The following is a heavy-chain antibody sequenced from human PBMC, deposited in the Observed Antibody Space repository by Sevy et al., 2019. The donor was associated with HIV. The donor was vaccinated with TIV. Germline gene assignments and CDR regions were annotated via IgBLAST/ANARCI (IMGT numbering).Heavy chain of an antibody. J-gene: IGHJ6*03. CDR3: AKDVLATDYYYMDV. D-gene: IGHD3-3*02. Sequence: GGSLRLSCAASGFTFDDYAMHWVRQAPGKGLEWVSGISWNSGRIGYEDSVKGRFTISRDNAKNSLYLQMNSLRAEDMALYYCAKDVLATDYYYMDVWGKGTTVTVSS. V-gene: IGHV3-9*03. CDR1: GFTFDDYA. CDR2: ISWNSGRI.